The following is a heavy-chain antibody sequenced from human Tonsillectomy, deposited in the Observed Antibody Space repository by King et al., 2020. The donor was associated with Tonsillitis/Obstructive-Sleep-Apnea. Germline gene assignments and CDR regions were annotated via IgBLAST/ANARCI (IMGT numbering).Heavy chain of an antibody. D-gene: IGHD3-3*01. CDR1: GFTFSNAW. Sequence: VQLVESGGGLVEPGGSLRLSCAASGFTFSNAWMSWVRQAPGKGLDWVGRIKSKTDDVPTYYAAPMKGRFTISNDDSKNTLYLQMNSRKTEDTAVYYCTTQNYDFWGCDYDLVFDNCGQGTLVSGSS. CDR2: IKSKTDDVPT. J-gene: IGHJ4*02. V-gene: IGHV3-15*01. CDR3: TTQNYDFWGCDYDLVFDN.